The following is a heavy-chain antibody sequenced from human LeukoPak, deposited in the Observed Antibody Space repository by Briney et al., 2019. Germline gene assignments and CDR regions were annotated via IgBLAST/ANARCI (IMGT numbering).Heavy chain of an antibody. Sequence: ASVKVSCKASGGTFSSYAISWVRQAPGQGLEWMGRIIPIFGTANYAQKFQGRVTITTDESTSTAYMELSSLRSEDTAVYYCALTGGRWLLFDYWGQGTLVTVSS. CDR2: IIPIFGTA. J-gene: IGHJ4*02. CDR1: GGTFSSYA. CDR3: ALTGGRWLLFDY. V-gene: IGHV1-69*05. D-gene: IGHD5-24*01.